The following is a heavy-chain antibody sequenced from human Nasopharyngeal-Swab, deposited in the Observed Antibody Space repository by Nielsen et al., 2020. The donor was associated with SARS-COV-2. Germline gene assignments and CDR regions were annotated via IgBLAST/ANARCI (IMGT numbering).Heavy chain of an antibody. CDR2: INPSGST. J-gene: IGHJ6*02. CDR3: ARGRRERAPRYYYYGMDV. V-gene: IGHV4-34*01. CDR1: GGAFSGFY. Sequence: SETLSLTCAVYGGAFSGFYWSWTRQSPGEGLEWIGEINPSGSTDYNPSLKSRVSMSVDTSNNQVFLNLRSVTAADTALYYCARGRRERAPRYYYYGMDVWGQGTTVTVS. D-gene: IGHD1-1*01.